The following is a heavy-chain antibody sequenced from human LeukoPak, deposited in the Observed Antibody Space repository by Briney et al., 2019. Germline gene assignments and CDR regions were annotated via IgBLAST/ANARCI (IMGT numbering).Heavy chain of an antibody. D-gene: IGHD1-1*01. Sequence: ASVKVSCKASGYTFTSYDINWVRQATEQGLEWMGWMNPNSGNTGYAQKFQGRVTMTRNTSISTAYMELSSLRSEDTALYYCARPTTGEAFDYWGQGTLVTVSS. J-gene: IGHJ4*02. CDR1: GYTFTSYD. V-gene: IGHV1-8*01. CDR2: MNPNSGNT. CDR3: ARPTTGEAFDY.